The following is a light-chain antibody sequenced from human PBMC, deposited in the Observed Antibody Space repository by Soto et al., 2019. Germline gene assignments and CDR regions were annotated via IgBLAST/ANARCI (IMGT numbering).Light chain of an antibody. Sequence: QSALTQPASVSGSPGQSITISCTGTSSDGGCYNYVSWYQQHPDKAPKLMIYEVSNRPSGVSNRFSGSKSGNTASLTISGLQAEDEADYYCSSYTSSSTPVVFGGGTKVTVL. J-gene: IGLJ2*01. CDR1: SSDGGCYNY. CDR2: EVS. CDR3: SSYTSSSTPVV. V-gene: IGLV2-14*01.